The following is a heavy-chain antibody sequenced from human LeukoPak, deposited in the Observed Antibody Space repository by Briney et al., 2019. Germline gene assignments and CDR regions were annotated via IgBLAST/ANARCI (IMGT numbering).Heavy chain of an antibody. Sequence: PGGSLRLSCAASGFTFSSYGMHWVRQAPGKGLEWVAVISYDGSNKYYADSVKGRFTISRDNSKNTLYLQMNSLRAEDTAVYYCAKIVNGPNDAFDIWGQGTMVTVSS. D-gene: IGHD2/OR15-2a*01. CDR2: ISYDGSNK. V-gene: IGHV3-30*18. J-gene: IGHJ3*02. CDR1: GFTFSSYG. CDR3: AKIVNGPNDAFDI.